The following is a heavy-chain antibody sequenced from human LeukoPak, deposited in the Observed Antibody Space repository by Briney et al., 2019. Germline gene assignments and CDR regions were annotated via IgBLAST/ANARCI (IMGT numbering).Heavy chain of an antibody. D-gene: IGHD3-9*01. V-gene: IGHV1-18*01. CDR3: ARDWPLRYFDWLGWFDP. CDR2: ISAYNGNT. Sequence: ASVKVSCKASGYTFTSYGISWVRQAPGQGLEWMGWISAYNGNTNYAQKLQGRVTMTTDTSTSTAYMELRSLRSDDTAVYYCARDWPLRYFDWLGWFDPWGQGTLVTVSS. CDR1: GYTFTSYG. J-gene: IGHJ5*02.